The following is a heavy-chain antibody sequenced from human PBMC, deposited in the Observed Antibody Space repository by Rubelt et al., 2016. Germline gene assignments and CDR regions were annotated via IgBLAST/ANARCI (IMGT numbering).Heavy chain of an antibody. V-gene: IGHV4-31*03. CDR2: IYYSGST. CDR3: ARGTPEVGLHRRACDI. CDR1: GGSVSSGGYY. D-gene: IGHD2-15*01. Sequence: QVQLQESGPGLVKPSQTLSLTCTVSGGSVSSGGYYWSWIRQHPGKGLEWSGYIYYSGSTYYNPSLKSRVTISVDTSKNQFSLKLSSVTAADTAVYYCARGTPEVGLHRRACDIWGQGTMVTVSS. J-gene: IGHJ3*02.